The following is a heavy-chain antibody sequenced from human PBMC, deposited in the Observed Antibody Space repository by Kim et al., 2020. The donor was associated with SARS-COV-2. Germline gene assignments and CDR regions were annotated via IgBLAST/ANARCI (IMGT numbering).Heavy chain of an antibody. D-gene: IGHD2-2*01. CDR1: GGSISSYY. Sequence: SETLSLTCTVSGGSISSYYWSWIRQPPGKGLEWIGYIYYSGSTNYNPSLKSRVTISVDTSKNQFSLKLSSVTAADTAVYYCARESCSSTSCLFGMDVWGQGTTVTVSS. CDR2: IYYSGST. CDR3: ARESCSSTSCLFGMDV. J-gene: IGHJ6*02. V-gene: IGHV4-59*13.